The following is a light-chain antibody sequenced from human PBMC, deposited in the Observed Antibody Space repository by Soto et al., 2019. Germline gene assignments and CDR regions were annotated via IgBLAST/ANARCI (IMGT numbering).Light chain of an antibody. CDR1: SSDVGDDGF. CDR3: SSDTQRYIWV. J-gene: IGLJ3*02. CDR2: KVS. Sequence: QSALTQPASVSGSPGQSITISCTGTSSDVGDDGFVSWYQQYPGKAPKLVIYKVSNRPSGVSNRFSGSRSANTASLTISGLQAEDEADYSCSSDTQRYIWVFGGGTKLTVL. V-gene: IGLV2-14*01.